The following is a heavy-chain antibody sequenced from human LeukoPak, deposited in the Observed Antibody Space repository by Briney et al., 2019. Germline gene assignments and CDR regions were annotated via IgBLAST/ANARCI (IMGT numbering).Heavy chain of an antibody. Sequence: ASVKVSCKVSGYTLTELSMHWVRQAPGKGLEWMGGFDPEDGETIYAQKFQGRVTMTRDTSTGTAYLELSSLRSEDSAVYYCVRTPPNWGADFWGQGTLVTVSS. J-gene: IGHJ4*02. D-gene: IGHD7-27*01. V-gene: IGHV1-24*01. CDR2: FDPEDGET. CDR3: VRTPPNWGADF. CDR1: GYTLTELS.